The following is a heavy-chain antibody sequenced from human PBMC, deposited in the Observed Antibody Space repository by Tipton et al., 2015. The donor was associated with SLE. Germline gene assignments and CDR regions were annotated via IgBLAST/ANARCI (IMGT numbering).Heavy chain of an antibody. CDR2: LAHSGSS. V-gene: IGHV4-38-2*01. D-gene: IGHD1-1*01. J-gene: IGHJ4*02. CDR1: GFSISSGYY. CDR3: ARHDVSVTGTKGFDY. Sequence: PGLVKPSETLSLTCGVSGFSISSGYYWGWIRQPPGKGLEWIGSLAHSGSSSYNPSLKGRVTISVDTSKMQFSLRLTSVTAADTAIYFCARHDVSVTGTKGFDYWGQGNPVTVSS.